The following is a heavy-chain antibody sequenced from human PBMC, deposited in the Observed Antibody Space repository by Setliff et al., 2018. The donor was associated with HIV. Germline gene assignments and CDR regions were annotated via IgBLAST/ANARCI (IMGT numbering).Heavy chain of an antibody. CDR3: ARDLDPQFDWLLLGIRY. J-gene: IGHJ4*02. D-gene: IGHD3-9*01. CDR2: ISAYNGNT. V-gene: IGHV1-18*01. Sequence: GASVKVSCKASGYTFTSYGISWVRQAPGQGLEWMGWISAYNGNTNYAQKLQGRGTMTTDTSTSTAYMELRSLRSDDTAVYYCARDLDPQFDWLLLGIRYWGQGTLVTVSS. CDR1: GYTFTSYG.